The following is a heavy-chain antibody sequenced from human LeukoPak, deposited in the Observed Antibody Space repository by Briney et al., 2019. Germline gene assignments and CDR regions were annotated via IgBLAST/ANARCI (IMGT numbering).Heavy chain of an antibody. CDR3: AREEYVWGSYRYVDY. Sequence: ASVKVSCKTSGYSLNTYGISWVRQAPGQGLEWMGWISTYNGNTDYAPKLQGRVTMTIDTYTSTAYMELRSLRSDDTAVYFCAREEYVWGSYRYVDYWGQGSLVTVSS. CDR2: ISTYNGNT. CDR1: GYSLNTYG. J-gene: IGHJ4*02. V-gene: IGHV1-18*01. D-gene: IGHD3-16*02.